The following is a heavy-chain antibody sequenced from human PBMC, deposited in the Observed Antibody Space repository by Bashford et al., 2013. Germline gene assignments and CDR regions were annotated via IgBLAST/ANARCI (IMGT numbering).Heavy chain of an antibody. CDR3: VRDLDNTNGFKPYAMDV. Sequence: VASVKVSCKGSGHTFTGYFMHWVRQAPGQGPEWMGWINPKSGGTNYAQKFQGRVTMTRDTSISTAYMEMSGLRSDDTAVYYCVRDLDNTNGFKPYAMDVVGPRDHGHRLL. CDR2: INPKSGGT. J-gene: IGHJ6*02. D-gene: IGHD2-8*01. CDR1: GHTFTGYF. V-gene: IGHV1-2*02.